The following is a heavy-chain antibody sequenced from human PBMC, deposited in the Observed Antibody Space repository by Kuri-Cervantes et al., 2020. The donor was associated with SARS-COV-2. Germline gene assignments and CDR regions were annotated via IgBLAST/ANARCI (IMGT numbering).Heavy chain of an antibody. J-gene: IGHJ4*02. CDR1: GYTFTSYG. CDR3: AGLTFYSLVPQ. V-gene: IGHV1-18*01. D-gene: IGHD6-13*01. Sequence: ASVKVSCKASGYTFTSYGISWVRQAPGQGLEWMGWISAYNGNTNYAQKFQGRVTITADESTSTAYMELSSLRSEDTAVYYCAGLTFYSLVPQWGQGTLVTLSS. CDR2: ISAYNGNT.